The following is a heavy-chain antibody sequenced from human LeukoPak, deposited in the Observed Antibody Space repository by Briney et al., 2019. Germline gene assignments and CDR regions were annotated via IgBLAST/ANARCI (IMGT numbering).Heavy chain of an antibody. V-gene: IGHV3-7*01. CDR2: IKQDGSET. J-gene: IGHJ6*02. D-gene: IGHD3-10*01. CDR1: GFTFSSYW. Sequence: GGSLRLSCAASGFTFSSYWMSWVRQAPGKGLEWVAYIKQDGSETYPVDSVKGRFTISRDNAKNSLYLQMSSLRAEDTAVYYCARSYGSGGGYYYGMDVWGQGTTVTVSS. CDR3: ARSYGSGGGYYYGMDV.